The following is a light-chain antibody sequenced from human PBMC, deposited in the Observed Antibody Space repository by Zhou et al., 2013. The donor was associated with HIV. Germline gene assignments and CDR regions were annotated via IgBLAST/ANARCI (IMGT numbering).Light chain of an antibody. Sequence: DIQMTQSPTSLSASVGDRVTITCRPSQTIDNYLNWYQQKPGKAPKLLIYKASNLQSGVPSRFSGSGSGADFTLTISSLQPEDFANYYCQQSYTTPETFGGGPRWRSN. J-gene: IGKJ4*01. CDR1: QTIDNY. V-gene: IGKV1-39*01. CDR3: QQSYTTPET. CDR2: KAS.